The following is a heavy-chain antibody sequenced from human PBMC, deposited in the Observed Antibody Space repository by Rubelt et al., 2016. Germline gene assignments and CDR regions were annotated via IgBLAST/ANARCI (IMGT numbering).Heavy chain of an antibody. CDR3: ARDQTAYYNYYGMDV. Sequence: REWVSYISGSTSYTNYADSVKGRFTISRDNAKNSLYLQMNSLRAEDTAVYYCARDQTAYYNYYGMDVWGQGTTVTVSS. D-gene: IGHD3-10*01. V-gene: IGHV3-11*05. J-gene: IGHJ6*02. CDR2: ISGSTSYT.